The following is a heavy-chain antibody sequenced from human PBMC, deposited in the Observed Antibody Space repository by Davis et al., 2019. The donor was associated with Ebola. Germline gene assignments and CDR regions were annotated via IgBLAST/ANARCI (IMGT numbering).Heavy chain of an antibody. Sequence: GESLKISCKGSGYSFTSYWIGWVRQMPGKGLEWMGIIYPGDSDTRYSPSFQGQVTISADKSISTAYLQWSSLKASDTAMYYCARQQPTYYYYYGMDVWGQGTLVTVSS. CDR2: IYPGDSDT. V-gene: IGHV5-51*01. D-gene: IGHD6-13*01. CDR1: GYSFTSYW. J-gene: IGHJ6*02. CDR3: ARQQPTYYYYYGMDV.